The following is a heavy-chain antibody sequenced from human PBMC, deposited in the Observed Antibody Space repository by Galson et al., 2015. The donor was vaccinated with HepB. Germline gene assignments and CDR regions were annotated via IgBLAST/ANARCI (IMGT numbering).Heavy chain of an antibody. D-gene: IGHD3-22*01. Sequence: QSGAEVKKPGESLRISCKGSGYSFTSYWISWVRQMPGKGLEWMGRIDPSDSYTNYSPSFQGHVTISADKSISTAYLQWSSLKASDTAMYYCAGPQGGYYYDSSGYSDAFDIWGQGTMVTVSS. CDR1: GYSFTSYW. V-gene: IGHV5-10-1*01. J-gene: IGHJ3*02. CDR3: AGPQGGYYYDSSGYSDAFDI. CDR2: IDPSDSYT.